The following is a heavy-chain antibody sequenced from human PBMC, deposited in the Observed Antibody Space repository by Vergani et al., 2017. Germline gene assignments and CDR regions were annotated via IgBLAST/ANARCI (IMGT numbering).Heavy chain of an antibody. V-gene: IGHV4-59*08. J-gene: IGHJ4*02. D-gene: IGHD2-15*01. CDR2: IYYSWST. CDR3: FAGTGGY. CDR1: GGSISSYY. Sequence: QVQLQESGPGLVKPSETLSLTCTVPGGSISSYYWSWIRQPPRKGVEWIGYIYYSWSTNDNPSLKSRVTVSVDTSKNQFSLKLSSVTAADTAVYYCFAGTGGYWGQGTLVTVSS.